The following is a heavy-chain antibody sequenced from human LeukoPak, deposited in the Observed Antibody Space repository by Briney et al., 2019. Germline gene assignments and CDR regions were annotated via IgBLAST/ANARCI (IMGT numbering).Heavy chain of an antibody. D-gene: IGHD2-2*01. CDR3: AKQHVVPAATPAFDY. J-gene: IGHJ4*02. Sequence: SGGSLRLSCVASGFNFDDYAMGWVRQAPGKGLEWVSGINWDGGSIAYADSVEGRFSISRDNSKNTLYLQMNSLRAEDTAVYYCAKQHVVPAATPAFDYWGQGTLVTVSS. V-gene: IGHV3-20*04. CDR1: GFNFDDYA. CDR2: INWDGGSI.